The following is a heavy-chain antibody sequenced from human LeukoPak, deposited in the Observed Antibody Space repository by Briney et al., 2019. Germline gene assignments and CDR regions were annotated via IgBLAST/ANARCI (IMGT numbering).Heavy chain of an antibody. J-gene: IGHJ4*02. CDR1: GFTFSSYW. Sequence: GGSLRLSCAASGFTFSSYWMSWVRQAPGKGLEWVANIKQDGGEKYYVDSVKGRFTISRDNAKNSLYLQMNSLRAEDTAVYYCARDRACSSTSCYAGPHFDYWGQGTLVTVSS. D-gene: IGHD2-2*01. CDR2: IKQDGGEK. V-gene: IGHV3-7*01. CDR3: ARDRACSSTSCYAGPHFDY.